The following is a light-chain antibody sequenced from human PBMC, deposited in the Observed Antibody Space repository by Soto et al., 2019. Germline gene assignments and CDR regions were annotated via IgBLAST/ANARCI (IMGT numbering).Light chain of an antibody. V-gene: IGKV1-9*01. CDR2: SAS. J-gene: IGKJ4*01. Sequence: DIQLTQSPSVLSASVGDTVTITCRASQALSNYLAWYQQKPGKAPDLLIYSASTLQSGVLSRFSGSGSETEFSLTIRALQPEDFATYYCQQLSRYPLTFGGGTKVAIK. CDR3: QQLSRYPLT. CDR1: QALSNY.